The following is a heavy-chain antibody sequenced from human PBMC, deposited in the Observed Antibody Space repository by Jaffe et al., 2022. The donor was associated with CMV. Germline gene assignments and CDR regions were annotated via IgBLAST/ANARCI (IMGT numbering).Heavy chain of an antibody. J-gene: IGHJ6*02. Sequence: QVQLVQSGAEVKKPGASVKVSCKASGYTFTGYYMHWVRQAPGQGLEWMGWINPNSGGTNYAQKFQGRVTMTRDTSISTAYMELSRLRSDDTAVYYCARDPQSSSWYGYYYYGMDVWGQGTTVTVSS. CDR1: GYTFTGYY. CDR2: INPNSGGT. CDR3: ARDPQSSSWYGYYYYGMDV. V-gene: IGHV1-2*02. D-gene: IGHD6-13*01.